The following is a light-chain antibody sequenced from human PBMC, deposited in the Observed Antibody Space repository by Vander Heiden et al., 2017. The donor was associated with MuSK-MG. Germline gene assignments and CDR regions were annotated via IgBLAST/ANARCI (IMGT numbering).Light chain of an antibody. CDR2: DAA. J-gene: IGKJ2*01. CDR1: QGISNY. Sequence: DRQITQSPASLSASVGDRVTITCQASQGISNYLNWYQQKPGRDPKLLIIDAANLRAGGPSECCRGRSGTKDTIPISSMQPEDISAEYCRQYDNPPVTFGQGTKVEIK. V-gene: IGKV1-33*01. CDR3: RQYDNPPVT.